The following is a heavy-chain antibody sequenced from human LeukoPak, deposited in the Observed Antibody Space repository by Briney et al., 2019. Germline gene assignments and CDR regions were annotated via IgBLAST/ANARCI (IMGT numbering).Heavy chain of an antibody. D-gene: IGHD6-6*01. V-gene: IGHV3-74*01. CDR1: GFTFSNYW. CDR3: VRDRSGSSSVY. CDR2: INSDGSST. J-gene: IGHJ4*02. Sequence: GGSLSLSCAASGFTFSNYWMHWFRQAPGKGLVWVSHINSDGSSTTYADSVKGRFTISRDNAKNTLYLQMNSLRAEDTAVYCCVRDRSGSSSVYWGQGTLVTVSS.